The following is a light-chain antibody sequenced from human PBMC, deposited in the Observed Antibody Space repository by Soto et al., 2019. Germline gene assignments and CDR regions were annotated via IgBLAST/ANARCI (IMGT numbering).Light chain of an antibody. Sequence: QSVLTQPPPVYGSPRQSVAISCTGTSSDVGSYNRVSWYQQPPGAAPKLMIYEVSNRPSGVPDRFSGSKSGNTASLTISGLQAEDEADYYCNSYTGSSTYVFGTGTKVTVL. V-gene: IGLV2-18*02. CDR3: NSYTGSSTYV. CDR1: SSDVGSYNR. J-gene: IGLJ1*01. CDR2: EVS.